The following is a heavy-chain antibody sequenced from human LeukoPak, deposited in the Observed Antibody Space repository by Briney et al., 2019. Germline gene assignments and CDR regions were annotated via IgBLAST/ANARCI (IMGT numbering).Heavy chain of an antibody. CDR3: AVGGTRRASFDY. D-gene: IGHD2-15*01. Sequence: GRSLRLSCAASGFTFSSYGMHWVRQAPGKGLEWVAVIWYDGSSKYYADSVKGRFTISRDNSKNTLYLQMNSLRAEDTAVYYCAVGGTRRASFDYWGQGTLVTVSS. CDR1: GFTFSSYG. V-gene: IGHV3-33*01. J-gene: IGHJ4*02. CDR2: IWYDGSSK.